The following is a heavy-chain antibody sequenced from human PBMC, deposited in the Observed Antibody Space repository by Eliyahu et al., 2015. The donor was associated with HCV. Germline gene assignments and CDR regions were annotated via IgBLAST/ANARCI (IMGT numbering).Heavy chain of an antibody. J-gene: IGHJ5*02. CDR3: AKDLRGWFDP. CDR1: GFTFSSYA. CDR2: ISGSGGST. Sequence: EVQLLESGGGLVQPGGSLRLXCXAXGFTFSSYAXRWVRQAXGKGLEWVSAISGSGGSTYYADSVKGRFTISRDNSKNTLYLQMNSLRAEDTAVYYCAKDLRGWFDPWGQGTLVTVSS. V-gene: IGHV3-23*01.